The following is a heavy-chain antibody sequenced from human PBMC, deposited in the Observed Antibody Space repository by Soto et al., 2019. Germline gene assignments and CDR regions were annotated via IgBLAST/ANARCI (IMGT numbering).Heavy chain of an antibody. CDR2: IIPIFGTA. CDR1: GGTFSSYA. V-gene: IGHV1-69*12. D-gene: IGHD3-9*01. Sequence: QVQLVQSGAEVKKPGSSVKVSCKASGGTFSSYAISWVRQAPGQGLEWMGGIIPIFGTANYAQKFQGRVTITADESTSKAYMELSSLRSEDTAVYYCASAYYDILTGYYKGYYYGMDVWGQGTTVTVSS. J-gene: IGHJ6*02. CDR3: ASAYYDILTGYYKGYYYGMDV.